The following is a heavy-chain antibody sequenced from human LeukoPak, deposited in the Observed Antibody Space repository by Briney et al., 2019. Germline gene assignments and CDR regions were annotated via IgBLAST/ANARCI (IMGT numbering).Heavy chain of an antibody. CDR2: IYYSGST. J-gene: IGHJ5*02. CDR3: ARPPYSSGWFGNWFDP. V-gene: IGHV4-39*01. Sequence: SETLSLTCSVSGVSISGRGYWGWIRQHPGKGLEWIGSIYYSGSTYYNPSLKSRVTISVDTSKNQFSLKLSSVTAADTAVYYCARPPYSSGWFGNWFDPWGQGTLVTVSS. CDR1: GVSISGRGY. D-gene: IGHD6-19*01.